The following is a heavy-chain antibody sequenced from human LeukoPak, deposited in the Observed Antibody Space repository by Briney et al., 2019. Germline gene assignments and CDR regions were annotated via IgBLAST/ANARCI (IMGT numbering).Heavy chain of an antibody. CDR1: GFTFDDYA. Sequence: GGSLRLSCAASGFTFDDYAMHWVRQAPGKGLEWVCLISGDAGSTYYADSVKGRFTISRDDSKNSLNLQMNSLRTEDTAFYYCAKDIYRGLDMATRPDYWGQGTLVTVSS. J-gene: IGHJ4*02. CDR3: AKDIYRGLDMATRPDY. CDR2: ISGDAGST. D-gene: IGHD5-24*01. V-gene: IGHV3-43*02.